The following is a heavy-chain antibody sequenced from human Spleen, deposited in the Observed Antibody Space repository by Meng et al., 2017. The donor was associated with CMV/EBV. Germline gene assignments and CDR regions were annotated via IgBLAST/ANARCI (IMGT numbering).Heavy chain of an antibody. CDR1: GFTFNSYW. D-gene: IGHD6-6*01. J-gene: IGHJ4*02. Sequence: GESLKISCAASGFTFNSYWMHWVRQAPGKGLVWVSHIDSDGSTTTYADSVKGRFAISRDNAKNTLYLQLSGLRAEDTAVYYCAREAQYGSSSSRFDYWDQGTLVTVSS. V-gene: IGHV3-74*01. CDR2: IDSDGSTT. CDR3: AREAQYGSSSSRFDY.